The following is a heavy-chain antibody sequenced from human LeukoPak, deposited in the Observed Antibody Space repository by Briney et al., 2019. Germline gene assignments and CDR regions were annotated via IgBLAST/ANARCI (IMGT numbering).Heavy chain of an antibody. D-gene: IGHD6-19*01. CDR2: INPNSGGT. Sequence: VASVKVSCKASGYTFTGYYMHWVRQAPGQGLEWMGWINPNSGGTNYAQKFQGRVTMTRDTSISTAYMELSGLRSDDTAVYYCARQSSDWYGPDYWGQGTLVTVSS. V-gene: IGHV1-2*02. CDR1: GYTFTGYY. CDR3: ARQSSDWYGPDY. J-gene: IGHJ4*02.